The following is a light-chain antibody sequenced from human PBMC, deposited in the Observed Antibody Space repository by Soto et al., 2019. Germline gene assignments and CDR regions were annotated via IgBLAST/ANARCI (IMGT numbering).Light chain of an antibody. Sequence: EIVLTQSPYTLSLSPGDRATLSCRASQSIGSYLAWYQQKPGQAPRLLIYDASNRATGIPARFSGGGSGTDFTLTISSLEPEDFAVYYCLQRSDWPPITFGQGTRLEIK. CDR3: LQRSDWPPIT. V-gene: IGKV3-11*01. CDR1: QSIGSY. J-gene: IGKJ5*01. CDR2: DAS.